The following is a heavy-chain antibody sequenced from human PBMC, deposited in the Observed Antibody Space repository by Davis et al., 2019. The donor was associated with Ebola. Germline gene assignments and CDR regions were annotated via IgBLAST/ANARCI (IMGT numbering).Heavy chain of an antibody. CDR3: ARGSMITFGGVIVNNYYYYGMDV. CDR2: INHSGRT. J-gene: IGHJ6*02. CDR1: GGSFGGYY. D-gene: IGHD3-16*02. V-gene: IGHV4-34*01. Sequence: SETLSLTCAVYGGSFGGYYWSWIRQPPGKGLEWIGEINHSGRTNYNPSLKSRVTISVDTSKNQFSLKLSSVTAADTAVYYFARGSMITFGGVIVNNYYYYGMDVWGQGTTVTVSS.